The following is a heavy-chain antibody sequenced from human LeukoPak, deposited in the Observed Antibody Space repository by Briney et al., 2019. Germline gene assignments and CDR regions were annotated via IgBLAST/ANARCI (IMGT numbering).Heavy chain of an antibody. V-gene: IGHV5-51*01. Sequence: GESLKISFKGSGYSFTSYWIGWVRQMPGKGLEWMGIIYPGDSDTRYSPSFQGQVTISADKSISTAYLQWSSLKASDTAMYYCARTYVWGSYRPYYFDYWGQGTLVTVSS. CDR2: IYPGDSDT. CDR3: ARTYVWGSYRPYYFDY. CDR1: GYSFTSYW. D-gene: IGHD3-16*02. J-gene: IGHJ4*02.